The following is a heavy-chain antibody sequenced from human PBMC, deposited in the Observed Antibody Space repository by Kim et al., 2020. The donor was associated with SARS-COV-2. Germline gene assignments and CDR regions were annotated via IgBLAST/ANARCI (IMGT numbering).Heavy chain of an antibody. CDR3: ARELVETWFGELSYYYYGMDV. J-gene: IGHJ6*02. CDR2: ISSSSSYI. Sequence: GGSLRLSCAASGFTFSSYSMNWVRQAPGKGLEWVSSISSSSSYIYYADSVKGRFTISRDNAKNSLYLQMNSLRAEDTAVYYCARELVETWFGELSYYYYGMDVWGQGTTVTVSS. D-gene: IGHD3-10*01. V-gene: IGHV3-21*01. CDR1: GFTFSSYS.